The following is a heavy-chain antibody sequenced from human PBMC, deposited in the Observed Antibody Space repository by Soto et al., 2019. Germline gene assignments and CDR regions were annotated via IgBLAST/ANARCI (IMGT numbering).Heavy chain of an antibody. CDR2: ISGGGGGT. Sequence: QPGGSLRLSCAASGFSFSNYAMNWVRQAPGKGLEWVSGISGGGGGTYYADSVKGRFIISRDNSKNTVYLQMNSLRAEDTAFYYSAKDSISDRDPFNFASSGQGTLVTVPS. V-gene: IGHV3-23*01. CDR1: GFSFSNYA. CDR3: AKDSISDRDPFNFAS. J-gene: IGHJ4*02. D-gene: IGHD3-10*01.